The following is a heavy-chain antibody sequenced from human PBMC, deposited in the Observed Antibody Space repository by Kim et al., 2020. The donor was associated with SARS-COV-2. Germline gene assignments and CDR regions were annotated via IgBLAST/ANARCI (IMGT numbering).Heavy chain of an antibody. J-gene: IGHJ4*02. CDR2: IYSGGST. CDR1: GFTVSSNY. Sequence: GGSLRLSCAASGFTVSSNYMSWVRQAPGKGLEWVSVIYSGGSTYYADSVKGRFTISRDNSKNTLYLQMNSLRAEDTAVYCCARGDDFWSGAPFFDYWGQGTLVTVSS. D-gene: IGHD3-3*01. V-gene: IGHV3-53*01. CDR3: ARGDDFWSGAPFFDY.